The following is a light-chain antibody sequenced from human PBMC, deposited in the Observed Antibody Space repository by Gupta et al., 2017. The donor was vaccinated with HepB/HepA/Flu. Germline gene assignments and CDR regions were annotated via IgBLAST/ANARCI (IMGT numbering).Light chain of an antibody. Sequence: EIQITQSPTALSVRPGERATLSCRASQRVSRKLAWYQQKPGQPPRLLMYDSSTRVTGIPARFSGSGSGTEFTLTISSLQSEDFAVYYCQQYNNWVTFGGGTKVEIK. J-gene: IGKJ4*01. CDR2: DSS. CDR3: QQYNNWVT. V-gene: IGKV3-15*01. CDR1: QRVSRK.